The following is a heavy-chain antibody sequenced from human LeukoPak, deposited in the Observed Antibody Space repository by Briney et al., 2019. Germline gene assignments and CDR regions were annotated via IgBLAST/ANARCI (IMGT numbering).Heavy chain of an antibody. V-gene: IGHV3-30*04. CDR3: TRLEDG. CDR2: ISYDGSNK. CDR1: GFTFSSYA. Sequence: PGGSLRLSCAASGFTFSSYAMHWVRQAPGKGLEWVAVISYDGSNKYYADSVKGRFTISRDNSKNTLYLQMNSLRAEDTAVYYSTRLEDGWGQGTTVTVSS. J-gene: IGHJ6*02.